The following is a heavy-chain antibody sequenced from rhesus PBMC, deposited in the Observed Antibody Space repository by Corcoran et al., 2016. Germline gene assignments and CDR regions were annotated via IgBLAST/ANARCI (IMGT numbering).Heavy chain of an antibody. CDR3: AREPWIQLQSEYFDY. CDR2: IYWDDDK. CDR1: GFSLTTSRMG. V-gene: IGHV2-174*01. J-gene: IGHJ4*01. D-gene: IGHD5-12*01. Sequence: QVTLKESGPALVKPTQTLTLTCTFSGFSLTTSRMGVGWIRQPPGKALEWLALIYWDDDKRYSTSLKRRLTISKDTSKNQVVLTMTNMDPVDTATYYCAREPWIQLQSEYFDYWGQGVLVTISS.